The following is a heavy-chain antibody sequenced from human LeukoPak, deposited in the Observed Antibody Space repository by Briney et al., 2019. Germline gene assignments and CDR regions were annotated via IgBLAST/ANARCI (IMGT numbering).Heavy chain of an antibody. CDR2: ISGSGGST. V-gene: IGHV3-23*01. J-gene: IGHJ6*02. CDR1: GFTFSTYA. Sequence: GGSLRLSCAASGFTFSTYAMNWVRQAPGKGLEWVSGISGSGGSTWYADSVKGRFTISRDNSKNTLYQQMNRLRAEDTATYYCAKYRTGPPYGLDVWGQGTTVTVSS. CDR3: AKYRTGPPYGLDV. D-gene: IGHD1-26*01.